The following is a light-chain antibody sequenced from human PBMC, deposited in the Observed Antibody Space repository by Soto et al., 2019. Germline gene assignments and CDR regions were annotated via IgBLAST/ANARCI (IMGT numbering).Light chain of an antibody. Sequence: QSVLTQPPSASGTPGQRVTISCSGSSSNIGSNYVYWYQQLPGTAPELLIYRNNQRPSGVPDRFSGSKSGPSASLAIGGLRSEDEAEYYCAAWDDSLSGVVFGGGTKLTVL. CDR1: SSNIGSNY. V-gene: IGLV1-47*01. CDR2: RNN. CDR3: AAWDDSLSGVV. J-gene: IGLJ2*01.